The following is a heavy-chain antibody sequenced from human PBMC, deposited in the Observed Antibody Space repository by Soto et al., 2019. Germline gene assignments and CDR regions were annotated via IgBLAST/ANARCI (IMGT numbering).Heavy chain of an antibody. V-gene: IGHV3-48*01. CDR3: ARAPVEGAYYYYMDV. Sequence: GGSLRLSCAASEFTFSSYSMNWVRQAPGKGLEWVSYISSSSSTIYYADSVKGRFTISRDNAKNSLYLQMNSLRAEDTAVYYCARAPVEGAYYYYMDVWGKGTTVTVSS. CDR2: ISSSSSTI. D-gene: IGHD2-15*01. CDR1: EFTFSSYS. J-gene: IGHJ6*03.